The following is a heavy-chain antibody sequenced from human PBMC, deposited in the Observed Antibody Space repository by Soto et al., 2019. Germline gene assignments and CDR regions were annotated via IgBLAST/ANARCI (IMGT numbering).Heavy chain of an antibody. V-gene: IGHV4-4*02. CDR2: IFQSGST. Sequence: SETLSLTCVVSGGTIRSPDWWTWVRQPPGKGLEWIGEIFQSGSTNYTPSLESRVTISVDKSKNQFSQTLTSVTAADTAVYFCARGRGRYSSGWSWFDPWGQGILVTV. J-gene: IGHJ5*02. CDR3: ARGRGRYSSGWSWFDP. D-gene: IGHD6-19*01. CDR1: GGTIRSPDW.